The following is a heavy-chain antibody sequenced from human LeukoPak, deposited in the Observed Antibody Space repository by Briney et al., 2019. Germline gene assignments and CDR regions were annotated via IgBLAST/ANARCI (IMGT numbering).Heavy chain of an antibody. CDR2: LSSGRSP. CDR1: GFAISTYA. J-gene: IGHJ4*01. D-gene: IGHD2-8*02. V-gene: IGHV3-69-1*01. Sequence: GGSLRLSCAASGFAISTYAMAWVRQAPGKGFEWISSLSSGRSPSYSDSLEGRLTMSSDNARNTLYLQMDNLRGEDTAMYYCARQLGYCAAGTCYFDFWGHGTLVTVSS. CDR3: ARQLGYCAAGTCYFDF.